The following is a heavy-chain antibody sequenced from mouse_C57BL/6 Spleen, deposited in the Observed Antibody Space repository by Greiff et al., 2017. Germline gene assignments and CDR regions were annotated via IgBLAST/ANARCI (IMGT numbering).Heavy chain of an antibody. Sequence: QVQLQQSGAELVKPGASVKMSCKASGYTFTSYWITWVKQRPGQGLEWIGDIYPGSGSTNYNEKFKSKATLTVDTSSSTAYMQLSSLTSEDSAVYYCARYFDGYVYFDYWGQGTTLTVSS. CDR3: ARYFDGYVYFDY. CDR2: IYPGSGST. CDR1: GYTFTSYW. J-gene: IGHJ2*01. V-gene: IGHV1-55*01. D-gene: IGHD2-3*01.